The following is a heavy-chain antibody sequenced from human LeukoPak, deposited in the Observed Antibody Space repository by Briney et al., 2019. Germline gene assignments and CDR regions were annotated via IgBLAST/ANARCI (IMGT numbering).Heavy chain of an antibody. CDR3: AKGLVVVVPAA. Sequence: WVSTISGSGGGTYYAESVKGRFTISRDNSKNMLYLQMNSLRAEDTAVYYCAKGLVVVVPAAWGQGTLVTVSS. J-gene: IGHJ5*02. CDR2: ISGSGGGT. D-gene: IGHD2-2*01. V-gene: IGHV3-23*01.